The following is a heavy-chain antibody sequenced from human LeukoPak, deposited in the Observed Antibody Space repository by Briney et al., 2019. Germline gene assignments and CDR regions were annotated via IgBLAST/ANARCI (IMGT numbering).Heavy chain of an antibody. J-gene: IGHJ4*02. V-gene: IGHV5-51*01. D-gene: IGHD6-13*01. CDR1: GYSFTSYW. CDR3: ARQKGIAAAGTLFDY. CDR2: IYPGDSDT. Sequence: GESLKISCKGSGYSFTSYWIGWVRQMPGKGLEWMGIIYPGDSDTRHSPSFQGQVTISADKSISTAYLQWSSLKASDTAMYYCARQKGIAAAGTLFDYWGQGTLVTVSS.